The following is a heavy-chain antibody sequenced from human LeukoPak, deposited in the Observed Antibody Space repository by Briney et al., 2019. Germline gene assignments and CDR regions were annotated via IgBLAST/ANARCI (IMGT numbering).Heavy chain of an antibody. CDR2: ISGSSGNT. Sequence: GASVKVSCKPSGYTFTAYYVHWMRQAPGQGLEWMGWISGSSGNTKYAQKLQGRVTMTTDTSTTTAYMELRSLTSDDTAVYYCARDGGNSGGANSPWGQGTLVTVSS. J-gene: IGHJ5*02. V-gene: IGHV1-18*04. D-gene: IGHD4-23*01. CDR1: GYTFTAYY. CDR3: ARDGGNSGGANSP.